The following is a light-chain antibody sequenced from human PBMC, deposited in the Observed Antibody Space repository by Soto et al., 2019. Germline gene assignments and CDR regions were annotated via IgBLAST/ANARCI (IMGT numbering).Light chain of an antibody. V-gene: IGKV3-20*01. J-gene: IGKJ2*01. CDR2: GAS. CDR1: QSISSSY. Sequence: EIVLTQSPGTLSLSPGEGATLSCRTSQSISSSYLSWFQQRPAQAPRVLIYGASNRASGIPDRFSGSGSGTDFTLTISSLEPEDFAVYYCQYYGRSPPYTFGQGTKLDIK. CDR3: QYYGRSPPYT.